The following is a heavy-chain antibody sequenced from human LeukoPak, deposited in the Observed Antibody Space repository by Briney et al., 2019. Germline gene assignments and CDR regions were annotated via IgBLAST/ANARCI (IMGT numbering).Heavy chain of an antibody. Sequence: GGSLRLSCAASGFTFSSYGMHWVRQAPGKGLEWVAFIRYDGSNKYYADSVKGRFTISRDNSKNTLYLQMNSLRAEDTAVYYCAKDNAPYYYDSSGSTGMYWGQGTLVTVSS. CDR1: GFTFSSYG. D-gene: IGHD3-22*01. CDR2: IRYDGSNK. J-gene: IGHJ4*02. V-gene: IGHV3-30*02. CDR3: AKDNAPYYYDSSGSTGMY.